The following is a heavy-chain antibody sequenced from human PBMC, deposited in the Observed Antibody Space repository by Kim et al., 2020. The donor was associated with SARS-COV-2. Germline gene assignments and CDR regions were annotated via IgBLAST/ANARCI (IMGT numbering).Heavy chain of an antibody. CDR3: WGSREYDWFDP. Sequence: DYTAPVKGRLTISRDDSKNTVYLQMNSLKTEDTGIYYCWGSREYDWFDPWGQGTLVTVSS. D-gene: IGHD3-10*01. V-gene: IGHV3-15*01. J-gene: IGHJ5*02.